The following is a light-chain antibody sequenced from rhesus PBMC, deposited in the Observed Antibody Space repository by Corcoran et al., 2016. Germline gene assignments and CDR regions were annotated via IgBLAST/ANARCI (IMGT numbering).Light chain of an antibody. CDR3: MQHKALPLT. Sequence: DIVMTQTPLSLPVTPGEPASISCRSSQSLLHTDGYTYLDWYLQKPGQSPQLRIYGGSNRAFGGPERFSGSGSGTYFTLKISKVEAEDVGVDYCMQHKALPLTFGGVTKVEIK. J-gene: IGKJ4*01. CDR1: QSLLHTDGYTY. V-gene: IGKV2-61*01. CDR2: GGS.